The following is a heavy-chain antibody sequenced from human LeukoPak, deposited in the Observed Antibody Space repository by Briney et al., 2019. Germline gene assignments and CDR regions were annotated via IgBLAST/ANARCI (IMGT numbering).Heavy chain of an antibody. CDR1: GFTFSSYY. CDR2: ISGSGNYT. CDR3: TRVSYADGGYFDY. V-gene: IGHV3-21*01. Sequence: PGGSLRLSCAASGFTFSSYYMNWVRQAPGKGLEWVSSISGSGNYTYYADSLKGRFTIFRDNAKNSLYLQMNSLRAEDTAVYCCTRVSYADGGYFDYWGQGTLVTVSS. J-gene: IGHJ4*02. D-gene: IGHD3-16*01.